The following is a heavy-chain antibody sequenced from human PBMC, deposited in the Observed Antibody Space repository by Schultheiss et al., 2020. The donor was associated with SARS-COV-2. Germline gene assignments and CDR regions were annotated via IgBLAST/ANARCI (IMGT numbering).Heavy chain of an antibody. CDR3: ARGEGSIGWFHF. J-gene: IGHJ5*01. CDR1: GGSISSYY. Sequence: SETLSLTCTVSGGSISSYYWSWIRQPPGKGLEWIGYIDYSGRIFYNPSLKSRLTISVDTSKNQFSLKLSSVTAADTAVYYCARGEGSIGWFHFWGQGSLVTVSS. V-gene: IGHV4-59*12. D-gene: IGHD3-3*02. CDR2: IDYSGRI.